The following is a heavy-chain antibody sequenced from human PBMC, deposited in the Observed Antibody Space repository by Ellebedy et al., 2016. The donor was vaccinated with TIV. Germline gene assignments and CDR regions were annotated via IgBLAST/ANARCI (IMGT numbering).Heavy chain of an antibody. D-gene: IGHD4-17*01. CDR3: AKGLDGDYYYGMDV. J-gene: IGHJ6*02. CDR2: ISWNSGST. Sequence: SLKISXAASGFTFDDYAMHWVRQAPGKGLEWVSGISWNSGSTGYADSVKGRFTISRDNAKNSLYLQMNSLRAEDTALYYCAKGLDGDYYYGMDVWGQGTTVTVSS. CDR1: GFTFDDYA. V-gene: IGHV3-9*01.